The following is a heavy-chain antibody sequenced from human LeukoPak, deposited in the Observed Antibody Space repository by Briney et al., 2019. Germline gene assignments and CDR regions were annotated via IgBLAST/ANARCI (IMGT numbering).Heavy chain of an antibody. D-gene: IGHD2-2*01. CDR2: LSYSGSS. CDR3: AKSSVPAAPFDS. Sequence: SETLSLTCSVSGGSFSRFQWTWIRQPPGKGLEWIGSLSYSGSSNYNPSLKSRITISIDMSKNQFSLSLTSVIAVDTAVYYCAKSSVPAAPFDSWGQGTLVTVSS. V-gene: IGHV4-59*08. CDR1: GGSFSRFQ. J-gene: IGHJ4*02.